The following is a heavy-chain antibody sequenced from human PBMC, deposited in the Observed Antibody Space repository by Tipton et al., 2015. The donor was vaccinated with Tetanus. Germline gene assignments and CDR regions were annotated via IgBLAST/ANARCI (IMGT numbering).Heavy chain of an antibody. CDR2: IFPXDSDT. CDR1: XYSXXXHX. CDR3: XRMYSTSSPXXH. V-gene: IGHV5-51*01. J-gene: IGHJ1*01. Sequence: QLVQSGADVKKPXXXLKXXCKXXXYSXXXHXXXWVXXXPGXXXEWMGMIFPXDSDTXYSPSFQGPXTFSVXKSTXTVYPXWSSLXXXDTAMYFCXRMYSTSSPXXHWGQXTLVXVSS. D-gene: IGHD6-6*01.